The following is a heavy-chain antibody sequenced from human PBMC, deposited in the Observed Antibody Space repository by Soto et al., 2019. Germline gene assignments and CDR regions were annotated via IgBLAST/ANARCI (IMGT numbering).Heavy chain of an antibody. D-gene: IGHD2-21*02. CDR1: GFTFSDYY. J-gene: IGHJ4*02. Sequence: PGGSLRVSCAASGFTFSDYYMSWIRQAPGKGLEWVSYISSSSSYTNYADSVKGRFTISRDNAKNSLYLQMNSLRAEDTAVYYCARERYREHIVVVTAMDAIDYWGQGTLVTVSS. CDR3: ARERYREHIVVVTAMDAIDY. V-gene: IGHV3-11*05. CDR2: ISSSSSYT.